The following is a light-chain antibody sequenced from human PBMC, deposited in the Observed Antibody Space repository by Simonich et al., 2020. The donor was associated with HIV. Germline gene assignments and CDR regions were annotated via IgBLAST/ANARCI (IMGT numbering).Light chain of an antibody. J-gene: IGLJ2*01. CDR2: EDS. Sequence: SYELTQPPSVSVSPGQTARITCSGDALPKKYAYWYQQKSGQAPVLVIYEDSKRHSGIPERFSGSSSGTMATLTIRGAQVEDEADYYCYSTDSSDNSVFGGGTKLTVL. CDR3: YSTDSSDNSV. CDR1: ALPKKY. V-gene: IGLV3-10*01.